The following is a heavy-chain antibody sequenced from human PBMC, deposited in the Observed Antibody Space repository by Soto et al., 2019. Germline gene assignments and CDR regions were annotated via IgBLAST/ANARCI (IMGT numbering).Heavy chain of an antibody. D-gene: IGHD4-17*01. CDR1: GGSISSGDYY. V-gene: IGHV4-30-4*01. CDR3: ARDRLPDSFRPAHYYYYGMDV. J-gene: IGHJ6*02. Sequence: SETLSLTYTVSGGSISSGDYYWSWIRQPPGKGLEWIGYIYYSGSTYYNPSLKSRVTISVDTSKNQFSLKLSSVTAADTAVYYCARDRLPDSFRPAHYYYYGMDVWGQGTTVTVS. CDR2: IYYSGST.